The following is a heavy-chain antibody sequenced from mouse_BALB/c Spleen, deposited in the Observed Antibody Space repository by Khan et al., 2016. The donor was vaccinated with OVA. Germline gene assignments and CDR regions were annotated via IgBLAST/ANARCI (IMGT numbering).Heavy chain of an antibody. CDR2: ISYGGTT. V-gene: IGHV3-2*02. J-gene: IGHJ2*01. CDR3: ARVYWGDFDY. Sequence: EVKLEESGPGLVTPSQSLSLTCTVTGYSITTYYAWNWLRQFPGNILEWMGFISYGGTTYYKPSLQSRITSTRDPSKNPFFLQLKSVTTEDTARYYCARVYWGDFDYWGQGTTLTVSS. CDR1: GYSITTYYA. D-gene: IGHD1-1*01.